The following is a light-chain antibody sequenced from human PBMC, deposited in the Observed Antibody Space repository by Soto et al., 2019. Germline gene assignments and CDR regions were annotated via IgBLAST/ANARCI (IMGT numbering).Light chain of an antibody. CDR3: SSYAGTFTWV. J-gene: IGLJ1*01. Sequence: QSVLTQPPSASGSPGQSVTISCTGTKSDIGVYDFVSWYQHHPGKAPRLIIYEVVQRPSGVPDRFSGSKSGNTASLTISGLQAEDEADYYCSSYAGTFTWVFGTGTKVTVL. CDR1: KSDIGVYDF. V-gene: IGLV2-8*01. CDR2: EVV.